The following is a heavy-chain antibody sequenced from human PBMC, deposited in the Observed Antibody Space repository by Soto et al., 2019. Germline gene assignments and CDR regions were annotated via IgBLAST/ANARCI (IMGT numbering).Heavy chain of an antibody. J-gene: IGHJ6*02. CDR3: AKDRNRFNWNDDYYYYYGMDV. D-gene: IGHD1-20*01. CDR2: ISYDGSNK. Sequence: HPXGALRLSCSAAGCTFSSYGMHWVRQAPGKGLDWVAVISYDGSNKYYADSVKGRFTISRDNSKNTLYLQMNSLRAEDTAVYYCAKDRNRFNWNDDYYYYYGMDVWGHGTTVTVSS. V-gene: IGHV3-30*18. CDR1: GCTFSSYG.